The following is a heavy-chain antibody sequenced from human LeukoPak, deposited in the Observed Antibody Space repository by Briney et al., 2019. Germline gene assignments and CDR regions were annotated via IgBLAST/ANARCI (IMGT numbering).Heavy chain of an antibody. V-gene: IGHV3-53*01. CDR1: GFTFSSYW. Sequence: GGSLRLSCAASGFTFSSYWMTWVRQAPGKGLEWVSFIYSDNTHYSDSVKGRFTISRDNSKNTLYLQMNSLRAEDTAVYYCARRAGAYSHPYDYWGQGTLVTVSS. CDR2: IYSDNT. CDR3: ARRAGAYSHPYDY. D-gene: IGHD2-15*01. J-gene: IGHJ4*02.